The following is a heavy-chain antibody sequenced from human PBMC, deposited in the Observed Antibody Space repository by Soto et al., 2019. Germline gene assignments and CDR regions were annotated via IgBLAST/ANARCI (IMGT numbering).Heavy chain of an antibody. V-gene: IGHV5-10-1*01. Sequence: WESMKISCKGSGYSFTSCWINWVRQMPGKGLEWMGRIXPXXXXXNXXPSFQGHVTISADKSISTAYLQWSSLKASDTAMYYCARLEDPYGMDVWGQGTTVTVSS. CDR3: ARLEDPYGMDV. CDR1: GYSFTSCW. CDR2: IXPXXXXX. J-gene: IGHJ6*02.